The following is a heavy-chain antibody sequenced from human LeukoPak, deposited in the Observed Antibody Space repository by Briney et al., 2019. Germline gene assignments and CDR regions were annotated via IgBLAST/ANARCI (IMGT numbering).Heavy chain of an antibody. J-gene: IGHJ3*02. V-gene: IGHV4-39*07. Sequence: SETLSLTCTVSGVSISSSSYYWGWIRQPSGKGLEWVGHIYYTGSTCYNPSLKSRVTISVDTSNNQFSLKLSSVTAADTAVYYCARVDRTTVSNAFDIWGQGTMVSVSP. CDR2: IYYTGST. CDR1: GVSISSSSYY. CDR3: ARVDRTTVSNAFDI. D-gene: IGHD4-17*01.